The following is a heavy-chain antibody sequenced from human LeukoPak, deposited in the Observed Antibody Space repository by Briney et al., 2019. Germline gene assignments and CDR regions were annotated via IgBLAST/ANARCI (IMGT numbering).Heavy chain of an antibody. CDR2: IYYSGST. Sequence: SEIRSLTGAVAGGSISSSYWCLIRQPPGKRLEWIGFIYYSGSTNYNPSLKGRVTISVDTSKNQFSLKLSSVTAADTAVYYCARGARPGYCSSTSCYAGDAFDIWGQGTMVTVSS. CDR1: GGSISSSY. CDR3: ARGARPGYCSSTSCYAGDAFDI. J-gene: IGHJ3*02. D-gene: IGHD2-2*01. V-gene: IGHV4-59*01.